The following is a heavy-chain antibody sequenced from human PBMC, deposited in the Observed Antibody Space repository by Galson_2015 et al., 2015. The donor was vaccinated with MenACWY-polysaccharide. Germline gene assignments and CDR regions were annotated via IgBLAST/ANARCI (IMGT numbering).Heavy chain of an antibody. Sequence: ETLSLTCTVSGGSISSSSYYWGWIRQPPGKGLEWIGSIYYSGSTYYNPSLKSRVTISVDTSKNQFSLKLSSVTAADTAVYYCARERLAVAGTGWFDPWGQGTLVTVSS. CDR3: ARERLAVAGTGWFDP. CDR1: GGSISSSSYY. D-gene: IGHD6-19*01. V-gene: IGHV4-39*02. J-gene: IGHJ5*02. CDR2: IYYSGST.